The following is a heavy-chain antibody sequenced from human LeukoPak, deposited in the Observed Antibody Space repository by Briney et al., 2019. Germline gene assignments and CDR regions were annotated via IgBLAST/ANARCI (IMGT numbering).Heavy chain of an antibody. CDR1: GGTFSSYA. V-gene: IGHV1-69*06. Sequence: SVKVSCKASGGTFSSYAISWVRQAPGQGLEWMGGIIPIFGTANYAQKFQGRVTITADKSTSTAYMELSSLRSEDTAVYYCASLYGDTVYMDVWGKGTTVTVSS. D-gene: IGHD4-17*01. J-gene: IGHJ6*03. CDR2: IIPIFGTA. CDR3: ASLYGDTVYMDV.